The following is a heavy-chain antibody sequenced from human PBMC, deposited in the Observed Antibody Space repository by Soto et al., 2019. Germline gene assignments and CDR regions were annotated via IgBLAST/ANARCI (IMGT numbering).Heavy chain of an antibody. J-gene: IGHJ5*02. D-gene: IGHD2-15*01. V-gene: IGHV1-69*12. CDR3: ARAPYCSGGSCYSGGDGWFDP. CDR2: IIPIFGTA. CDR1: GGTFSSYA. Sequence: QVQLVQSGAEVKKPGSSVKVSCKASGGTFSSYAISWVRQAPGQGLEWMGGIIPIFGTANYAQKFQGRVTITADESTSTAYMELSSLRSEDTAVYYCARAPYCSGGSCYSGGDGWFDPWGQGTLVTVSS.